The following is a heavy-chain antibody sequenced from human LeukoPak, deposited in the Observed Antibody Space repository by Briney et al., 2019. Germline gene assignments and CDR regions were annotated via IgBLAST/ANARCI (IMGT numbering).Heavy chain of an antibody. CDR1: GFTFTTNA. CDR3: AKCGNSGCHLIDF. D-gene: IGHD5-12*01. CDR2: ISGRTGAP. Sequence: GGSLRLSCVASGFTFTTNAMSWVRQAPGKGLEWVSAISGRTGAPYYPHSEKGRFTISRDNYKSTLYLQMDSLRGEDTAVYYCAKCGNSGCHLIDFWGQGTLLSVSS. J-gene: IGHJ4*02. V-gene: IGHV3-23*01.